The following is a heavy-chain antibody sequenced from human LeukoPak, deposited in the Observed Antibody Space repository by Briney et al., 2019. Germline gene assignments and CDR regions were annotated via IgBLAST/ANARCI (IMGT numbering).Heavy chain of an antibody. CDR1: GFTFSDYY. CDR3: ARGPANWGSDLYYGMDV. J-gene: IGHJ6*02. Sequence: TGGSLRLSCAASGFTFSDYYMSWIRQAPGKGLVWVSRINSDGSSTSYADSVKGRFTISRDNAKNTLYLQMNSLRAEDTAVYYCARGPANWGSDLYYGMDVWGQGTTVTVSS. D-gene: IGHD7-27*01. CDR2: INSDGSST. V-gene: IGHV3-74*01.